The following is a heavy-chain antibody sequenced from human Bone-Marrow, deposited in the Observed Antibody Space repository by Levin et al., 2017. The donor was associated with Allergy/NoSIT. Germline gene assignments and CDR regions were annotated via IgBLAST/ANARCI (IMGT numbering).Heavy chain of an antibody. Sequence: SETLSLTCTVSGGSVSSTVSYWSWIRQPPGTGLEWIGYIYYTGSSDYSPSLKSRVTISVDTSKNQFSLRLTSVTAADTAVYYCARGYDGYNWSFDYWGQGALVTVSS. CDR2: IYYTGSS. D-gene: IGHD5-24*01. CDR3: ARGYDGYNWSFDY. CDR1: GGSVSSTVSY. J-gene: IGHJ4*02. V-gene: IGHV4-61*08.